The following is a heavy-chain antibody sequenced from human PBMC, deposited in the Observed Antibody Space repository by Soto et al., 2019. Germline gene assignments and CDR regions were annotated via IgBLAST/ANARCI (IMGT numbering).Heavy chain of an antibody. CDR2: ISSSSSYI. V-gene: IGHV3-21*01. J-gene: IGHJ3*02. Sequence: GGSLRLSCAASGFTFSSYSMNWVRQAPGKGLEWVSSISSSSSYIYYADSVKGRFTISRDNAKNSLYLQMNSLRAEDTAVYYCARALYDYIWGSYRIDAFDIWGQGTMVTVSS. CDR1: GFTFSSYS. D-gene: IGHD3-16*02. CDR3: ARALYDYIWGSYRIDAFDI.